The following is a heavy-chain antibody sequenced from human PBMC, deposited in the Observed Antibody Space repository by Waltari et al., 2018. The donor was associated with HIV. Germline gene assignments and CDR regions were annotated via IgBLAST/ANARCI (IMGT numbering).Heavy chain of an antibody. J-gene: IGHJ4*02. CDR3: ARALGYCSSTSCGESRTFDY. Sequence: QVQLQESGPGLVKPSETLSLTCAVSGYSISSGYYWGWIRQPPGKGLEWIGSIYHRGGTYYNPSLKIRVTISVDTSKTQFSLRLSSVTAADTAVYYCARALGYCSSTSCGESRTFDYWGQGTLVTVSS. CDR2: IYHRGGT. V-gene: IGHV4-38-2*01. D-gene: IGHD2-2*01. CDR1: GYSISSGYY.